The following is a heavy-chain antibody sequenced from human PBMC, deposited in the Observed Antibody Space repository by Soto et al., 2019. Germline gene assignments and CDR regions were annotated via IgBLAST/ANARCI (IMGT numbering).Heavy chain of an antibody. J-gene: IGHJ4*02. V-gene: IGHV3-30-3*01. D-gene: IGHD3-9*01. Sequence: GGSLRLSCAASGFTFSSYAMHRVRQAPGKGLEWVAVISYDGSNKYYADSVKGRFTISRDNSKNTLYLQMNSLRAEDTAVYYCARWETYYDILGLDYWGQGTLLTVSS. CDR2: ISYDGSNK. CDR1: GFTFSSYA. CDR3: ARWETYYDILGLDY.